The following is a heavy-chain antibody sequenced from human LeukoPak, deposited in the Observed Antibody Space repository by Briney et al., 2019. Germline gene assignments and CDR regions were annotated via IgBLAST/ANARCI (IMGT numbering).Heavy chain of an antibody. CDR3: ARVVYSSSWYER. J-gene: IGHJ5*02. V-gene: IGHV4-39*07. D-gene: IGHD6-13*01. CDR1: GGSISSSYYY. CDR2: IYSSGST. Sequence: SETLSLTCTVSGGSISSSYYYWGWIRQPPGKGLEWIGSIYSSGSTYYNPSLKSRVTISVDTSKNQFSLKLSSVTAADTAVYYCARVVYSSSWYERWGQGTLVTVSS.